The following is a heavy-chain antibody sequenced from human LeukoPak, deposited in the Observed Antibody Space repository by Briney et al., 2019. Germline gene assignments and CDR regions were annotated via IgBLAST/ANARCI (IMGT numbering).Heavy chain of an antibody. Sequence: ASVKVSCKVSGYTLTELSMHGVRQAPGKGLEWMGGFYPEDGGTIYAQKFQGRVTMTEDTSTNTAYMELSSLRSEATAVYYCATQRGYYGSGNNWFDPWDQGALVSVSS. CDR1: GYTLTELS. J-gene: IGHJ5*02. V-gene: IGHV1-24*01. D-gene: IGHD3-10*01. CDR2: FYPEDGGT. CDR3: ATQRGYYGSGNNWFDP.